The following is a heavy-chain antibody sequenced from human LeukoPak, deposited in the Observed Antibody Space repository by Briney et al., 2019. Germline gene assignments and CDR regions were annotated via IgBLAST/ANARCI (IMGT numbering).Heavy chain of an antibody. J-gene: IGHJ4*02. V-gene: IGHV3-20*04. CDR2: INWNGGST. CDR1: GFTFDDYG. D-gene: IGHD2-2*01. Sequence: PGGSLRLSCAASGFTFDDYGMSWVRQAPGKGLEWVSGINWNGGSTGYADSVKGRFTISRDNAKNSLYLQMNGLRAEDTAVYYCARGPSSNNFLHLDYWGQGTLVTVSS. CDR3: ARGPSSNNFLHLDY.